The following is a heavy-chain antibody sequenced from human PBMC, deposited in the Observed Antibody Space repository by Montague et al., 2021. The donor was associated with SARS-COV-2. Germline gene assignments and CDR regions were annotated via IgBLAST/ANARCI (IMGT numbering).Heavy chain of an antibody. CDR2: IEHEYRTI. CDR3: ARGFPGDYGYYYYYSMDV. V-gene: IGHV3-23*01. D-gene: IGHD4/OR15-4a*01. Sequence: SLRLSCAASGFTFSKFAMSWVRQVPGKGLEWVAAIEHEYRTIWHADSVKGRFTISRDDSKNTLYLQMASLRVEDTAVYFCARGFPGDYGYYYYYSMDVWGKGTTVTGSS. J-gene: IGHJ6*03. CDR1: GFTFSKFA.